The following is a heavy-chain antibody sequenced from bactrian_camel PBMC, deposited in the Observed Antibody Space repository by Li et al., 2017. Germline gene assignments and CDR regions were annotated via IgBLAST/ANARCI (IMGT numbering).Heavy chain of an antibody. D-gene: IGHD3*01. V-gene: IGHV3S40*01. CDR1: GFTLSRHD. CDR2: IAAAGGST. Sequence: EVQLVESGGGLVQPGGSLRLSCAASGFTLSRHDMVWVRQAPGKGLEWVSNIAAAGGSTYYTGSVKGRFTVSRDNAKNTLYLQMNSLKPEDTAIYYCAKVRTAFGASPVDYWGKGTQVTVS. J-gene: IGHJ7*01.